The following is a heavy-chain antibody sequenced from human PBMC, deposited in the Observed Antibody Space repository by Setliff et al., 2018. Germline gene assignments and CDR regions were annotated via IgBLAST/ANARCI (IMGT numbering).Heavy chain of an antibody. J-gene: IGHJ4*02. D-gene: IGHD2-15*01. CDR2: IYTSGST. CDR3: ARILGYCSGGSCYVPY. CDR1: GGSISSGSYY. Sequence: SETLSLTCTVSGGSISSGSYYWSWIRQPAGKGLEWIGHIYTSGSTNYNPSLKSRVTISVDTSKNQFSLKLSSVTAADTAVYYCARILGYCSGGSCYVPYWGQGTLVTVSS. V-gene: IGHV4-61*09.